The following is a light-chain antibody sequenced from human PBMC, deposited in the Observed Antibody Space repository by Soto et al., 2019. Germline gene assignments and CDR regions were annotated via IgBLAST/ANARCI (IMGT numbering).Light chain of an antibody. Sequence: EIVMTQSPATLSVSPGERATLSCRASQSVSSNLAWYQQQPGQAPRLLISGASTRATGIPARFSGSGSGTEFTLTISSLQSEDFAVYYCQQYNKWPPWTFGQGTKVEIK. CDR3: QQYNKWPPWT. CDR2: GAS. V-gene: IGKV3-15*01. J-gene: IGKJ1*01. CDR1: QSVSSN.